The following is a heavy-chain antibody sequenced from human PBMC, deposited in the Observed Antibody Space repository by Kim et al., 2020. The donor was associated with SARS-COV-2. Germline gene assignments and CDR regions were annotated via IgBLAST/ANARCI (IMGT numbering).Heavy chain of an antibody. V-gene: IGHV1-46*03. Sequence: ASVKVSCKASGYTFTSYYMHWVRQAPGQGLEWMGIINPSGGSTSYAQKFQGRVTMTRDTSTSTVYMELSSLRSEDTAVYYCARDHYYDSSGYYLSVRGFDYWGQGTLVTVSS. CDR1: GYTFTSYY. CDR3: ARDHYYDSSGYYLSVRGFDY. D-gene: IGHD3-22*01. CDR2: INPSGGST. J-gene: IGHJ4*02.